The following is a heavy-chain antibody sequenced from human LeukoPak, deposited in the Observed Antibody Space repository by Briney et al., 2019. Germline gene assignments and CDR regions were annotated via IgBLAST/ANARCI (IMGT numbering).Heavy chain of an antibody. J-gene: IGHJ4*02. Sequence: GSLRLSCAASGFTFSSYAMSWVRQAPGKGLEGVSAISGSGGSTYYADSVKGRFTISRDNSKNTLYLQMNSLRAEDTAVYYCAKDWRITMVRGVFDYWGQGTLVTVSS. CDR3: AKDWRITMVRGVFDY. CDR1: GFTFSSYA. CDR2: ISGSGGST. D-gene: IGHD3-10*01. V-gene: IGHV3-23*01.